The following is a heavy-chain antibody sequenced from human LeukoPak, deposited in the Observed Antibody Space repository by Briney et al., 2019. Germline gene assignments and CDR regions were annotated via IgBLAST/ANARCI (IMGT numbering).Heavy chain of an antibody. V-gene: IGHV3-30*18. Sequence: GGSLRLSCAASRFTFSSYGMHWVRQAPGKGLEWVAVISYDGSNKYYADSVKGRFTISRDNSKNTLYLQMNSLRAEDTAVYYCAKAIYSYGENYFVYWGQRTLVTVSS. CDR1: RFTFSSYG. D-gene: IGHD5-18*01. CDR3: AKAIYSYGENYFVY. J-gene: IGHJ4*02. CDR2: ISYDGSNK.